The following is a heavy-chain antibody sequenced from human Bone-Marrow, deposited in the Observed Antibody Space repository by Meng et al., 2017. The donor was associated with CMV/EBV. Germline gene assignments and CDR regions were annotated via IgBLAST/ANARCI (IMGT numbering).Heavy chain of an antibody. V-gene: IGHV3-30*02. CDR3: AKDEVPAALNDHYSGRDV. CDR1: GFTFSSYC. CDR2: IRYDGSNK. D-gene: IGHD2-2*01. Sequence: GESLKISCAASGFTFSSYCMHWVRQAPGKGLEWVAFIRYDGSNKYYADSVKGRFTISRDNAKNTLYLQMNRLRAEDTALYYCAKDEVPAALNDHYSGRDVWGQGNTVTVSS. J-gene: IGHJ6*02.